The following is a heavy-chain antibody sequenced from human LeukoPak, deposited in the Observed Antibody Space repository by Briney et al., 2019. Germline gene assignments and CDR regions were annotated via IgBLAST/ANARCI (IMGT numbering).Heavy chain of an antibody. CDR1: GFTFSSYW. J-gene: IGHJ6*02. D-gene: IGHD4-17*01. V-gene: IGHV3-7*01. Sequence: GGSLRLSCAAYGFTFSSYWMSWVRQARGKGLEGVANIKQDGSEKYHVDSVKGRFTISRDNAKNSLYLQMNSLRAEDTAVYYCARDSYYGDRIPYYYYYGIDVWGQGTTVTVSS. CDR3: ARDSYYGDRIPYYYYYGIDV. CDR2: IKQDGSEK.